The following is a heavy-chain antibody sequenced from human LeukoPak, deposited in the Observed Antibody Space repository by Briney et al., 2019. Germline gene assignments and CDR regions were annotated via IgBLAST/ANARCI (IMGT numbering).Heavy chain of an antibody. V-gene: IGHV1-46*01. J-gene: IGHJ3*02. CDR3: ARVAVTPVEMAFDI. Sequence: GASVTVSCKASGYTFTIYYMHWVRQAPGQGLEWMGIINPSGGSTSYSQKFQGRVTMTRDTSTSTVYMELSSLRSEDTAVYYCARVAVTPVEMAFDIWGQGTMVTVSS. CDR2: INPSGGST. CDR1: GYTFTIYY. D-gene: IGHD5-24*01.